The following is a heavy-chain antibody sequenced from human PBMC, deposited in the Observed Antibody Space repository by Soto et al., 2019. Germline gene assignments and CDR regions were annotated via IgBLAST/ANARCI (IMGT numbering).Heavy chain of an antibody. CDR3: ARLRPYYDSSGYYFYPFDY. J-gene: IGHJ4*02. CDR2: IDPSDYYT. Sequence: GESLKISCKGSGYSFTSYWISWVRQMPGKGLEWTGRIDPSDYYTDYSPSFQGHVTISADKSISTAYLQWSSLKTSDTAMYYCARLRPYYDSSGYYFYPFDYWGQGTLVTVS. D-gene: IGHD3-22*01. V-gene: IGHV5-10-1*01. CDR1: GYSFTSYW.